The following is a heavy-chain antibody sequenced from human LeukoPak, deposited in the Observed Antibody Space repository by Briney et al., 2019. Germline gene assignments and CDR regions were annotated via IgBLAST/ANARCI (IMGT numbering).Heavy chain of an antibody. CDR3: ARGYDSSGYYYADAFDI. V-gene: IGHV3-74*01. J-gene: IGHJ3*02. Sequence: GGSLRLSCAASGFTFSSHWMHWVRQAPGKGLGWGSRINSDVSSTTYSDSVKGRFTISRDNAKNTLYLQMNSLRAEDTAVYYCARGYDSSGYYYADAFDIWDQGTTVTVSS. D-gene: IGHD3-22*01. CDR2: INSDVSST. CDR1: GFTFSSHW.